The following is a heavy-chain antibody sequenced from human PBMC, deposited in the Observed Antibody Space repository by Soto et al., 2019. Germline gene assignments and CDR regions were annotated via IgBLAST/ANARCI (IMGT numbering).Heavy chain of an antibody. CDR1: GFTFSNAW. J-gene: IGHJ4*02. D-gene: IGHD5-18*01. CDR2: IKSKTDGGTT. V-gene: IGHV3-15*07. CDR3: TTSYGYNWYYFDY. Sequence: GGPLRLSCAASGFTFSNAWMNWVRQAPGKGLEWVGRIKSKTDGGTTDYAAPVKGRFTISRDDSKNTLYLQMNSLKTEDTAVYYCTTSYGYNWYYFDYWGQGTLVTVSS.